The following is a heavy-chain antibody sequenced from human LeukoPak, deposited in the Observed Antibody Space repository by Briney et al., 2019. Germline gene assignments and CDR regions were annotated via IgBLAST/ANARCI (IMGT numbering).Heavy chain of an antibody. CDR3: ATDAVAGGY. J-gene: IGHJ4*02. V-gene: IGHV3-7*01. CDR1: GFTFSSYW. CDR2: IKQDGSEK. Sequence: GGSLRLSCAASGFTFSSYWMSLVRQAPGKGLEWVANIKQDGSEKYYVDSVKGRFTISRDNSKNTLYLQMNSLRAEDTAVYYCATDAVAGGYWGQGTLVTVSS. D-gene: IGHD6-19*01.